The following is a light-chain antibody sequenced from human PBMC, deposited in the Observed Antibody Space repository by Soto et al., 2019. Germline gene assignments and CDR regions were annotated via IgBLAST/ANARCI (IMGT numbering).Light chain of an antibody. CDR2: GAS. Sequence: EVVMTQSPAILSVSPGERATLSCRASQSVSSSYLAWYQQKPGQAPRLLIHGASTRAPGFPARFSGSGSGTDFALTISSLQSEDFAVYYCQQYNNWPWTFGQGTKVDIK. V-gene: IGKV3-15*01. J-gene: IGKJ1*01. CDR1: QSVSSSY. CDR3: QQYNNWPWT.